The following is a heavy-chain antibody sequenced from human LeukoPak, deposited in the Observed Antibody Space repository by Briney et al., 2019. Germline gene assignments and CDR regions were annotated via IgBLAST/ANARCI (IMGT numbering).Heavy chain of an antibody. V-gene: IGHV1-69*13. CDR3: ARDRDGLYQLLYGVWRYDAFDI. J-gene: IGHJ3*02. CDR1: GGTFSSYA. CDR2: IIPIFGTA. Sequence: GASVRVSCKASGGTFSSYAISWVRQAPGQGLEWMGGIIPIFGTANYAQKFQGRVTITADESTSTAYMEMSSLRSEDTAVYYCARDRDGLYQLLYGVWRYDAFDIWGQGTMVTASS. D-gene: IGHD2-2*02.